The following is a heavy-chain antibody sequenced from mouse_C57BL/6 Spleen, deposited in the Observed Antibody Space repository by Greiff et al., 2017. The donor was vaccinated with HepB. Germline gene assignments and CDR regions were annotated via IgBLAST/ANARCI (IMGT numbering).Heavy chain of an antibody. CDR2: IYPGDGDT. V-gene: IGHV1-82*01. CDR3: ASRDYGSSSHFDY. CDR1: GYAFSSSW. J-gene: IGHJ2*01. D-gene: IGHD1-1*01. Sequence: VQLQQSGPELVKPGASVKISCKASGYAFSSSWMNWVKQRPGKGLGWIGRIYPGDGDTNYNGKFKGKATLTADKSSSTAYMQLSSLTSEDSAVYFCASRDYGSSSHFDYWGQGTTLTVSS.